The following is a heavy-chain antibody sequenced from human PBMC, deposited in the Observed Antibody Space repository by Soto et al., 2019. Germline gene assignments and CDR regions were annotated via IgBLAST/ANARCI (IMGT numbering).Heavy chain of an antibody. CDR2: INHRGSL. J-gene: IGHJ6*02. D-gene: IGHD1-1*01. CDR1: CGSITSGHQY. Sequence: SETLSFTCTVTCGSITSGHQYWTWIRHRPGEGLEWFGYINHRGSLYYNPSLKSRVSMSVDTSKNQFSLNLSSVTAADTAVYYCARELPQRQGRNMDVWGQGTTVTVSS. V-gene: IGHV4-31*03. CDR3: ARELPQRQGRNMDV.